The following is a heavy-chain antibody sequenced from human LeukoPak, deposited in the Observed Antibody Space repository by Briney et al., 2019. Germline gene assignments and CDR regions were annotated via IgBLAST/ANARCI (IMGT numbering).Heavy chain of an antibody. Sequence: GRSLRLSCAASGFTFSSYGMQWFRQAPDKGLEWVAAISNDGSNKYYADSVKGRFTISRDNAKTSLYLQMNSLRVEDTAVYYCAGSYDSSGFSEYWGQGTLVTVSS. J-gene: IGHJ4*02. CDR1: GFTFSSYG. D-gene: IGHD3-22*01. CDR3: AGSYDSSGFSEY. CDR2: ISNDGSNK. V-gene: IGHV3-30*03.